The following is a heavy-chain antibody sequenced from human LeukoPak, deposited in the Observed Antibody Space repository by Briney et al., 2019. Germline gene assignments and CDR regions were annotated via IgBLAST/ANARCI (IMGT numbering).Heavy chain of an antibody. CDR2: IYYSGST. CDR1: GGSISSSSYY. CDR3: ARCGYSYGYY. J-gene: IGHJ4*01. Sequence: PSETLSLTCTVSGGSISSSSYYWGWIRQPPGKGLEWIGSIYYSGSTYYNPSLKSRVTISVDTSKNQFSLKLSSVTAADTAVYYCARCGYSYGYYWGQGTLVTVSS. D-gene: IGHD5-18*01. V-gene: IGHV4-39*01.